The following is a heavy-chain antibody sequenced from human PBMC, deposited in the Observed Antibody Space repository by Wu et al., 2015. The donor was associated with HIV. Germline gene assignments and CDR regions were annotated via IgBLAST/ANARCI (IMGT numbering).Heavy chain of an antibody. CDR1: GGGFNSYA. Sequence: QVHLVQSGAEVRKPGSSVKVSCKTSGGGFNSYAISWVRQAPGQGLEWMGWINPKSGGANYAQDFKGRLTMTRDTSITTVYMELKRLTSEDTAMYFCARSHKWLQLRYQGIFDYWGQGTLVTVSS. J-gene: IGHJ4*02. V-gene: IGHV1-2*02. D-gene: IGHD5-24*01. CDR2: INPKSGGA. CDR3: ARSHKWLQLRYQGIFDY.